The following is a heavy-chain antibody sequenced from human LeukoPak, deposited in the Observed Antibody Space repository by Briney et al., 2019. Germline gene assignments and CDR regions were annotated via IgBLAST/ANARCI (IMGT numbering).Heavy chain of an antibody. V-gene: IGHV1-2*06. CDR3: ARDGSPFYDSSGYYYEVY. CDR1: GYTFTGYY. Sequence: GASVKVSCKASGYTFTGYYLHWVRQAPGQRLEWIGRINPNSGGTNYAQKFQGRVTMTRDTSISTAYMELSRLRSDDTAMYYCARDGSPFYDSSGYYYEVYWGQGTLVTVSS. D-gene: IGHD3-22*01. J-gene: IGHJ4*02. CDR2: INPNSGGT.